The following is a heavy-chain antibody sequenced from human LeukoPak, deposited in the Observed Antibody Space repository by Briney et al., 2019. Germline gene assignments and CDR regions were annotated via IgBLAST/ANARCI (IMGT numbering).Heavy chain of an antibody. CDR1: GFTFSSYS. CDR3: ARGRYSSALGFDY. CDR2: ISSSSYI. J-gene: IGHJ4*02. Sequence: GGSLRLSCAASGFTFSSYSMNWVRQAPGKGLEWVSSISSSSYIYYSDSVKGRFTISRDNAKNSLYLQMNSLRAEDTAVYYCARGRYSSALGFDYWGQGTLVTVSS. D-gene: IGHD6-19*01. V-gene: IGHV3-21*01.